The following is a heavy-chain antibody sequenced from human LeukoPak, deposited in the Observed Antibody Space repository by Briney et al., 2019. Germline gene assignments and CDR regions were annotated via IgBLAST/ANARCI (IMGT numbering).Heavy chain of an antibody. V-gene: IGHV1-24*01. Sequence: ASVKVSCKVSGYTLTELSMHWVRQAPGKGLEWMGGFDPEDGETIYAQKFQGRVTMTEDTSTDTAYMELSSLRSEDTAVYYCAADRYREDYCGMDVWGQGTTVTVSS. CDR2: FDPEDGET. D-gene: IGHD1-14*01. CDR3: AADRYREDYCGMDV. CDR1: GYTLTELS. J-gene: IGHJ6*02.